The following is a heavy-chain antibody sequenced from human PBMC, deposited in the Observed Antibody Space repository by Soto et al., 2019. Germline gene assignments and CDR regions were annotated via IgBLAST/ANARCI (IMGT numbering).Heavy chain of an antibody. V-gene: IGHV4-34*01. D-gene: IGHD6-19*01. J-gene: IGHJ6*03. CDR2: INDSGST. CDR1: GGSFSGYY. Sequence: QVQLQQWGAGLLKPSETLSLTCAVYGGSFSGYYWSWIRQPPGKGLEWIGEINDSGSTNYNPSLKRRGTRSVDTSKNQFSLQLSSVTAADTAVYYGARGGAVAGTSYYYYYMDVWGKGTTVTVSS. CDR3: ARGGAVAGTSYYYYYMDV.